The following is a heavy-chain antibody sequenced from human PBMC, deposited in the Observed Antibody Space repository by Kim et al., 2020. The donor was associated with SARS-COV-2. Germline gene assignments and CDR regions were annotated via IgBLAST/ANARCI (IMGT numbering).Heavy chain of an antibody. V-gene: IGHV1-8*01. CDR2: MNPNSGNT. D-gene: IGHD3-9*01. J-gene: IGHJ6*02. Sequence: ASVKVSCKASGYTFTSYDINWVRQATGQGLEWMGWMNPNSGNTGYAQKFQGRVTMTRNTSISTAYMELSSLRSEDTAVYYCARGASPQLRYFDWHYYYGMDVWGQGTTVTVSS. CDR1: GYTFTSYD. CDR3: ARGASPQLRYFDWHYYYGMDV.